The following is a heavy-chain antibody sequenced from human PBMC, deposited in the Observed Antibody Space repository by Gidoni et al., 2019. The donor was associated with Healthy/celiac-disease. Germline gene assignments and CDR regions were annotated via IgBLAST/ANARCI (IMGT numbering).Heavy chain of an antibody. J-gene: IGHJ6*04. CDR2: ISSSSSYI. CDR3: AREKKITIFGVVRTLDV. D-gene: IGHD3-3*01. Sequence: EVQLVESGGGLVKPGGSLRLSCAASGFTFSSYSMNWVRQAPGKGLEWVSSISSSSSYIYYADSVKGRFTTSRDNAKNSLYLQMNSLRAEDTAVYYCAREKKITIFGVVRTLDVWGKGTTVTVSS. V-gene: IGHV3-21*01. CDR1: GFTFSSYS.